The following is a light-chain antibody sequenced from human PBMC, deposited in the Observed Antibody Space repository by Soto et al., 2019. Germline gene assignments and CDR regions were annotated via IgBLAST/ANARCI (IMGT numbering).Light chain of an antibody. Sequence: QSVLTQPPSVSGAPGQRVTISCTGRSSNIGAGFDVHWYQQLPGTAPKLLIFGNTNRPSGVPDRFSGSKSGTSASLAIAGLQAEDEADYYCQSYDSSLSGVVFGGGTK. CDR3: QSYDSSLSGVV. CDR1: SSNIGAGFD. V-gene: IGLV1-40*01. J-gene: IGLJ2*01. CDR2: GNT.